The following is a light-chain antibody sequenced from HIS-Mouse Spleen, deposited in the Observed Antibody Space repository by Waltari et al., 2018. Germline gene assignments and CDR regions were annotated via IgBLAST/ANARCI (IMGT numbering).Light chain of an antibody. J-gene: IGLJ2*01. V-gene: IGLV2-23*03. Sequence: QSALTQPASVSGSPGQSITISCTGTSSDVGSYNLVSWYQQHPGKAPKLMIYEGSKRPSGVSNRFSGSKSGHTASLTISGLQAEDEADYYCCSYAGSSTFEVFGGGTKLTVL. CDR2: EGS. CDR3: CSYAGSSTFEV. CDR1: SSDVGSYNL.